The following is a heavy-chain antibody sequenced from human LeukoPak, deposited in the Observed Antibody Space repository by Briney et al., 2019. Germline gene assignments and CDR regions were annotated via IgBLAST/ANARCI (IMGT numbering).Heavy chain of an antibody. Sequence: GRSLRLSCAASGFTFSGYGMHWVRQAPGKGLEWVALISYDGSNKYHADSVKGRFTISRNNSKNTLYLQMNSLRVEDTAVYYCVKARWVAYWGQGTLVSVSS. V-gene: IGHV3-30*18. D-gene: IGHD1-26*01. J-gene: IGHJ4*02. CDR2: ISYDGSNK. CDR3: VKARWVAY. CDR1: GFTFSGYG.